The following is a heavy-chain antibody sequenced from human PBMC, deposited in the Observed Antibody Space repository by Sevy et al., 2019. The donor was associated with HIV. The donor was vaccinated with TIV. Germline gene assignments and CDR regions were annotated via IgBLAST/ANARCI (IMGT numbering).Heavy chain of an antibody. CDR1: GGTFSSYA. J-gene: IGHJ5*02. CDR2: IIPIFGTA. V-gene: IGHV1-69*13. Sequence: ASVKVSCKASGGTFSSYAISWVRQAPGQGLEWMRGIIPIFGTANYAQKFQGRVTITADESTSTAYMELSSLRSEDTAVYYCARWSSSPQYNWFDPWGQGTLVTVSS. D-gene: IGHD6-13*01. CDR3: ARWSSSPQYNWFDP.